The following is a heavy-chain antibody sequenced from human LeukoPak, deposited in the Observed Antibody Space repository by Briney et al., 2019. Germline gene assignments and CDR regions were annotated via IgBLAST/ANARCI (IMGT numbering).Heavy chain of an antibody. Sequence: KAGGSLRLSCAASGFTFSTYAMSWVRQAPGKGLEWNGEINHSGSTNCNPSLKSRVTISVDTSKNQFSLKLSSVTAADTAVYYCARGKNIMITFGGVIVPHFDYWGQGTLVTVSS. CDR1: GFTFSTYA. CDR3: ARGKNIMITFGGVIVPHFDY. CDR2: INHSGST. D-gene: IGHD3-16*02. V-gene: IGHV4-34*01. J-gene: IGHJ4*02.